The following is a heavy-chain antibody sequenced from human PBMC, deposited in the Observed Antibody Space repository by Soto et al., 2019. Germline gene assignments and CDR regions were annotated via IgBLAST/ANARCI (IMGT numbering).Heavy chain of an antibody. Sequence: GGSLRLSCAASGFTFSRYAMSWVRQAPGKGLEWVSTVTGGGHTTYNADSVNGRFTISRDDSKNTLYLQMNNLRAEDTAIYYCASSSGDLDVYGMDIWGPGTTVTVSS. J-gene: IGHJ6*02. V-gene: IGHV3-23*01. D-gene: IGHD3-10*01. CDR1: GFTFSRYA. CDR3: ASSSGDLDVYGMDI. CDR2: VTGGGHTT.